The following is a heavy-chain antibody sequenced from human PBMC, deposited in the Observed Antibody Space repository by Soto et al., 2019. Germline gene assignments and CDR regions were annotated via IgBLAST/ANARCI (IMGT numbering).Heavy chain of an antibody. V-gene: IGHV3-48*02. J-gene: IGHJ6*02. Sequence: GGPLRVPNTASGGKIGGYSRRCIRQAPGKGLEWLSYIRSSSTTMYYADSVKGRFTISRDNAKNSLYLQLNSLRDEDKAVYYCARGDYYGMDVWGQGTTVT. CDR2: IRSSSTTM. CDR1: GGKIGGYS. CDR3: ARGDYYGMDV.